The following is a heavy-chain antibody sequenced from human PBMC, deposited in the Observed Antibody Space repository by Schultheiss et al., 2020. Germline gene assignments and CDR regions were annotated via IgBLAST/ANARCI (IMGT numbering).Heavy chain of an antibody. D-gene: IGHD3-3*01. V-gene: IGHV3-23*01. Sequence: GGSLRLSCAASGFTFSSYAMTWVRQAPGKGLEWVSAISGSGGSTYYADSVKGRFTISRDNAKNTLYLQMNSLRAEDTAVYYCAKDYDFWSGYYTEVGYYFDYWGQGTLVTVSS. CDR2: ISGSGGST. CDR3: AKDYDFWSGYYTEVGYYFDY. CDR1: GFTFSSYA. J-gene: IGHJ4*02.